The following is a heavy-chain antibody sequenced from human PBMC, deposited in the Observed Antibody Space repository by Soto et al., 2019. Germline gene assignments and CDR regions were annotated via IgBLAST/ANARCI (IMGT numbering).Heavy chain of an antibody. V-gene: IGHV4-59*01. D-gene: IGHD6-19*01. J-gene: IGHJ4*02. CDR1: GGSISSYY. Sequence: SETLSLTCTVFGGSISSYYWSWIRQPPGKGLEWIGYIYYSGSTNYNPSLKSRVTISVDTSKNQFSLKLSSVTAADTAVYYCAGTGGSSGWFQYYFDYWGQGTLVTVSS. CDR2: IYYSGST. CDR3: AGTGGSSGWFQYYFDY.